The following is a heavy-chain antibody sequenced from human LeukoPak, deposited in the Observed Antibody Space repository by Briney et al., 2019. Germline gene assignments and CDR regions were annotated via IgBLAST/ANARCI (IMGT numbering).Heavy chain of an antibody. CDR3: ARVDYYDSSGYYSGY. CDR1: GYTFTSYG. V-gene: IGHV1-18*01. D-gene: IGHD3-22*01. J-gene: IGHJ4*02. CDR2: ISAYNGNT. Sequence: ASVKVSRKASGYTFTSYGISWVRQAPGQGLEWMGWISAYNGNTNYAQKLQGRVTMTTDTSTSTAYMELRSLRSDDTAVYYCARVDYYDSSGYYSGYWGQGTLVTVSS.